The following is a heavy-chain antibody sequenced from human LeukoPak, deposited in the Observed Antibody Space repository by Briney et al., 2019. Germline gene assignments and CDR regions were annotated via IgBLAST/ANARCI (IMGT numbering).Heavy chain of an antibody. J-gene: IGHJ6*03. Sequence: SETLSLTCAVYGGSFSGYYWSWIRQPPGKGLEWIGEIIHSGSTNYNPSLKTRVTTSVDKSKHQFSLMLSSVTAADTAVYNCARGRYSNPKRNSCYYYMDVWGKGTTLTVSS. D-gene: IGHD4-11*01. CDR3: ARGRYSNPKRNSCYYYMDV. CDR1: GGSFSGYY. V-gene: IGHV4-34*01. CDR2: IIHSGST.